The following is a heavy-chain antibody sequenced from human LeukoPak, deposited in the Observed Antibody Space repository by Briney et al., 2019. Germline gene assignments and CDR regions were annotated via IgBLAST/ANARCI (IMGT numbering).Heavy chain of an antibody. D-gene: IGHD6-19*01. CDR3: AKALYSSGLDAFDI. CDR2: ISWNSGSI. V-gene: IGHV3-9*01. Sequence: PGRSLRLSCAASGFTFDDYAMHWVRQAPGKGLEWVSGISWNSGSIGYADSVKGRFTISRDNAKNSLYLQMNSLRAEDTALYYCAKALYSSGLDAFDIWGQGTMVTVSS. CDR1: GFTFDDYA. J-gene: IGHJ3*02.